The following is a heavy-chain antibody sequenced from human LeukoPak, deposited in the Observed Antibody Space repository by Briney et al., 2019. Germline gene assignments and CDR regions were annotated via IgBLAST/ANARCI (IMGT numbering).Heavy chain of an antibody. V-gene: IGHV1-69*13. CDR2: IIPIFGTA. J-gene: IGHJ4*02. CDR1: GGTFSSYA. CDR3: ARDAGYSSGWYYSAY. D-gene: IGHD6-19*01. Sequence: SVKVSCKASGGTFSSYAISWVRQAPGQGLEWMGGIIPIFGTANYAQKFRGRVTITADESTSTAYMELSSLRSEDTAVYYCARDAGYSSGWYYSAYWGQGTLVTVSS.